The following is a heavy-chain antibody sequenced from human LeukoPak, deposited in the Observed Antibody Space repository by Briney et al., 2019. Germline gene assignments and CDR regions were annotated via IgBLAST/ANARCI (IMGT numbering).Heavy chain of an antibody. J-gene: IGHJ4*02. D-gene: IGHD3-16*01. V-gene: IGHV4-39*01. CDR1: GGSISSSSYY. CDR2: IYYSGST. Sequence: SETLSLTCTVSGGSISSSSYYWGWIRQPPGKGLEWIGSIYYSGSTYYNPSLKSRVTISVDTSKNQVSLKLSSVTAADTAVYYCARLGGTGSGGFDYWGQGTLVTVSS. CDR3: ARLGGTGSGGFDY.